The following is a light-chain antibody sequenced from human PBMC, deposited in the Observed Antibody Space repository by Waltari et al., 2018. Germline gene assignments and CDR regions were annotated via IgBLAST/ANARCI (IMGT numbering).Light chain of an antibody. CDR1: SSNTGPTP. J-gene: IGLJ3*02. CDR3: AAWDDSLSGRV. V-gene: IGLV1-47*01. CDR2: KAN. Sequence: QSVLTQPPSASGTPGLRVSTPCSGSSSNTGPTPVSWYQQPPGAAPKLLIHKANQRPAGVPDRFSGSKSGTSASLAISGLRSADEADYYCAAWDDSLSGRVFGGGTKLTVL.